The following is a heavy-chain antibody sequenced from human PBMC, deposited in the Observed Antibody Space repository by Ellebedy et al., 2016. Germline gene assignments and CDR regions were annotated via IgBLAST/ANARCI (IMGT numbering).Heavy chain of an antibody. CDR3: AKEGIVVVPAAIGYYYYMDV. CDR1: GFTFSSYG. Sequence: GESLKISXAASGFTFSSYGMHWVRQAPGKGLEWVAVISYDGSNKYYADSVKGRFTISRDNSKNTLYLQMNSLRAEDTAVYYCAKEGIVVVPAAIGYYYYMDVWGKGTTVTVSS. CDR2: ISYDGSNK. D-gene: IGHD2-2*01. V-gene: IGHV3-30*18. J-gene: IGHJ6*03.